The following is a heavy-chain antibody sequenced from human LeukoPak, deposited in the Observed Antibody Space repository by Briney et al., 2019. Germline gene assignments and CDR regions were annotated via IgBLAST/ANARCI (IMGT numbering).Heavy chain of an antibody. D-gene: IGHD4-11*01. Sequence: PSETLSLTCTVSGGSISSSSYYWGWIRQPPGKGLEWIGSIYYSGSTYYNPSLKSRVTISVDTSKNQFSLKLSSVTAADTAVYYCARELQSWFDPWGQGTLVTVSS. CDR3: ARELQSWFDP. V-gene: IGHV4-39*07. J-gene: IGHJ5*02. CDR1: GGSISSSSYY. CDR2: IYYSGST.